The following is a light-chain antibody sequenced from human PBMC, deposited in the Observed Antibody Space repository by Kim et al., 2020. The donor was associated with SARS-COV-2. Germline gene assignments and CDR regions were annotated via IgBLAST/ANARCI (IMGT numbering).Light chain of an antibody. J-gene: IGLJ2*01. CDR2: GKN. CDR1: GLRSYY. V-gene: IGLV3-19*01. CDR3: TSRDSSGNHLV. Sequence: LGQPVRITCQGDGLRSYYASGYQQKSGQAPVVVIHGKNNRPSGIPNRFSGSTSGNTASLTITGAQAEDEADYYCTSRDSSGNHLVFGGGTQLTVL.